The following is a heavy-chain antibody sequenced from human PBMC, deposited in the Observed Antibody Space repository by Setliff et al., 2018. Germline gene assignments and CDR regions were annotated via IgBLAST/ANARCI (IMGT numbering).Heavy chain of an antibody. CDR3: ARLPPLHTPMALTFDY. J-gene: IGHJ4*02. V-gene: IGHV4-31*03. CDR1: SGAFRSSGYY. Sequence: SETLSLTCTVSSGAFRSSGYYYSWIRQHPGKGLEWFGYISYSGNTYYNPSLKSRVTISVDTSKNQFSLELRSVTAADTAVYYCARLPPLHTPMALTFDYWGQGILVTVLL. CDR2: ISYSGNT. D-gene: IGHD5-18*01.